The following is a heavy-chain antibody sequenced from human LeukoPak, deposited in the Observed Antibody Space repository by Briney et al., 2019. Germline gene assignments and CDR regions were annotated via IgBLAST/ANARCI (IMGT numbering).Heavy chain of an antibody. CDR2: ISGSGGST. D-gene: IGHD3-3*02. CDR1: GFTFSSYA. Sequence: GGSLRLSCAASGFTFSSYAMSWVRQAPGKGLEWVSAISGSGGSTYYADSVKGRFTISRDNSKNTLYLQMNSLRAEDTAVYYCATYIFGVVIGGYYFDYWGQGTLVTVSS. J-gene: IGHJ4*02. V-gene: IGHV3-23*01. CDR3: ATYIFGVVIGGYYFDY.